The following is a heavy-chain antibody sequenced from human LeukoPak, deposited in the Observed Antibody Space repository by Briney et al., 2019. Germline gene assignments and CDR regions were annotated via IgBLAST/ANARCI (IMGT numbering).Heavy chain of an antibody. D-gene: IGHD3-10*01. V-gene: IGHV4-61*02. CDR2: IYTSGST. CDR3: ARDIGRFGELFSDY. Sequence: SQTLSLTCTVSGGSISSGSYYCSWIRQPAGKGLEWIGRIYTSGSTNYNPSLKSRVTISVDTSKNQFSLKLSSVTAADTAVYYCARDIGRFGELFSDYWGQGTLVTVSS. J-gene: IGHJ4*02. CDR1: GGSISSGSYY.